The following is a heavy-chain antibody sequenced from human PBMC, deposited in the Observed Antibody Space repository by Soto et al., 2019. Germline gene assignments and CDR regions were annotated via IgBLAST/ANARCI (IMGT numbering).Heavy chain of an antibody. Sequence: GSLRLSCAASGVTFSSYGMHWVRQGPGKGLEWVAVIWYDGSNKYYADSVKGRFTISRDNSKNTLYLQMNSLRAEDTAVYYCARDRVVVTASLDISDYFGMVARGQGNTISGS. CDR1: GVTFSSYG. V-gene: IGHV3-33*01. D-gene: IGHD2-21*02. J-gene: IGHJ6*02. CDR2: IWYDGSNK. CDR3: ARDRVVVTASLDISDYFGMVA.